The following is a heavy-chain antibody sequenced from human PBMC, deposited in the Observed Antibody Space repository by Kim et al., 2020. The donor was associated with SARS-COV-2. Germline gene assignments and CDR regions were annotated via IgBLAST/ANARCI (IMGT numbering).Heavy chain of an antibody. J-gene: IGHJ3*02. Sequence: GGSLRLSCAASGFTFSSYGMHWVRQAPGKGLEWVAVISYDGSNKYYADSVKGRFTISRDNSKNTLYLQMNSLRAEDTAVYYCAKGSTKRHSSGSYGGDAFDIWGQGTMVTVSS. CDR2: ISYDGSNK. CDR3: AKGSTKRHSSGSYGGDAFDI. CDR1: GFTFSSYG. V-gene: IGHV3-30*18. D-gene: IGHD1-26*01.